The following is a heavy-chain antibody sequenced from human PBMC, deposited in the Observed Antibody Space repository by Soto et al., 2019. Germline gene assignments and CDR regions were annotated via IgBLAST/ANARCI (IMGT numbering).Heavy chain of an antibody. CDR1: GGTFSSYA. V-gene: IGHV1-69*13. J-gene: IGHJ5*02. CDR3: ARDMYYDILTGPIQWFDP. D-gene: IGHD3-9*01. Sequence: SVKVSCKASGGTFSSYAISWVRQAPGQGLEWMGGIIPIFGTANYAQKFQGRVTITADESTSTAYMELSSLRSEDTAVYYCARDMYYDILTGPIQWFDPWGQGTLVTVSS. CDR2: IIPIFGTA.